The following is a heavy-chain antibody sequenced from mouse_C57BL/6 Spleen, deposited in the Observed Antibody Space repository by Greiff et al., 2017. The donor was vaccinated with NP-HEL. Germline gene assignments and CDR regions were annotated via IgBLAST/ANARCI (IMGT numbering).Heavy chain of an antibody. Sequence: VQLQQSGAELARPGASVKMSCKASGYTFTSYTMHWVKQRPGQGLEWIGYINPSSGYTKYNQKFKDKATLTADKSSSTAYMQLSSLTSEDSAVYYCARMDYYGSRGGDYFDYWGQGTTLTVSS. D-gene: IGHD1-1*01. CDR2: INPSSGYT. J-gene: IGHJ2*01. CDR1: GYTFTSYT. V-gene: IGHV1-4*01. CDR3: ARMDYYGSRGGDYFDY.